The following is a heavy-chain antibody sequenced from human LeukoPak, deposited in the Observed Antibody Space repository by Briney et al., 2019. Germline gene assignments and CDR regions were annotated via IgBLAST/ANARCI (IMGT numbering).Heavy chain of an antibody. Sequence: SETLSLTCTVSGGSISSGSYYWSWIRQPAGKGLEWIGRIYTSGSTNYNPSLKSRVTISVDTSKNQFSLKLSSVTAADTAVYYCERGAVADNYYLDYWGQGTLVTVSS. CDR2: IYTSGST. V-gene: IGHV4-61*02. D-gene: IGHD6-19*01. J-gene: IGHJ4*02. CDR3: ERGAVADNYYLDY. CDR1: GGSISSGSYY.